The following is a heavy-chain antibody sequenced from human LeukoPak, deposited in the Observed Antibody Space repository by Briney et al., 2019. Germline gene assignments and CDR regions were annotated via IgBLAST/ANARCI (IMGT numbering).Heavy chain of an antibody. J-gene: IGHJ4*02. CDR2: ISYSSTSI. CDR3: ARVYCSATTCYRVHFDY. Sequence: GGSLRLSCTASGFTFSRHTMTWVRRAPGKGLEWVSSISYSSTSIYYADSVKGRFTISRDNAKNSLYLQMNSLRAEDTAVYYCARVYCSATTCYRVHFDYWGQGTLVTVSS. V-gene: IGHV3-21*01. CDR1: GFTFSRHT. D-gene: IGHD2-2*02.